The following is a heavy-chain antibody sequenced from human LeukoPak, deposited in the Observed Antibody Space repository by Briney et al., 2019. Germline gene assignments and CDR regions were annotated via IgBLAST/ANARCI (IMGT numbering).Heavy chain of an antibody. D-gene: IGHD3-22*01. V-gene: IGHV4-39*01. CDR2: IYYSGST. Sequence: SETLSLTCTVSGGSISSSSYYWGWIRQPPGKGLEWIGSIYYSGSTYYNPSLKSRVTISVDTSKNQFSLKLSFVTAADTAVYYCARRLNYYDSSGYYYASTYYFDYWGQGTLVTVSS. J-gene: IGHJ4*02. CDR1: GGSISSSSYY. CDR3: ARRLNYYDSSGYYYASTYYFDY.